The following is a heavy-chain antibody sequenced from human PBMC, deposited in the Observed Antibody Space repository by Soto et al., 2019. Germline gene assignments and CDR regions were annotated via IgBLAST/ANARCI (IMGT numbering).Heavy chain of an antibody. CDR2: ISGTGDSI. CDR3: ARVAVITAAGTCDY. CDR1: GFTFSDYY. Sequence: PGGTLRLSCAASGFTFSDYYRSWIRQVPGKGLEWVAYISGTGDSIPYADTGKGRFTIARANAKNSLYLQMNSLRAEDTAVYYCARVAVITAAGTCDYWGQGTLVTVSS. V-gene: IGHV3-11*04. J-gene: IGHJ4*02. D-gene: IGHD6-13*01.